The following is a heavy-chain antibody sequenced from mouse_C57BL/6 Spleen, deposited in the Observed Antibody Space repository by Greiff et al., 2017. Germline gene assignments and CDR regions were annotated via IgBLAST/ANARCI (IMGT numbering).Heavy chain of an antibody. J-gene: IGHJ2*01. D-gene: IGHD2-1*01. CDR1: GFTFSSYG. CDR3: ARGGYYGNYDFDY. CDR2: ISSGGSYT. Sequence: DVMLVESGGDLVKPGGSLKLSCAASGFTFSSYGMSWVRQTPDKRLEWVATISSGGSYTYYPDSVKGRFTISRDNAKNTLYLQMSSLKSEDTAMYYCARGGYYGNYDFDYWGQGTTLTVSS. V-gene: IGHV5-6*02.